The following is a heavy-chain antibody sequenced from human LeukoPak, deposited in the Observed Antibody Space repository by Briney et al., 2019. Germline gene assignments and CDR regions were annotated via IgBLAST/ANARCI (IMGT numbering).Heavy chain of an antibody. CDR2: IYPGDSDT. J-gene: IGHJ5*02. CDR1: GYSFTSYW. D-gene: IGHD2-2*01. V-gene: IGHV5-51*01. CDR3: ARLGFDIVVGDWFDP. Sequence: GESLKISCKGSGYSFTSYWIGWVRQMPGKGLEWMGIIYPGDSDTKYSPSFQGQVTISADKSISTAYLQWSSLKASDTATYYCARLGFDIVVGDWFDPWGQGTLVTVSS.